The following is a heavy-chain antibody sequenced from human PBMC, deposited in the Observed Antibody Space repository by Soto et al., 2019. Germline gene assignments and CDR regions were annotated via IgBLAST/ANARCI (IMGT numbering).Heavy chain of an antibody. Sequence: QVQLVQSGAEVKKPGASVKVSCKASGYTFTSYDSNWVRQATGQGLEWMGWMNPNSGNTGYAQQFQGRAPMTRNTSISTAYMERSSLRSEYTAVYYCAGYSYGLGVWGQGTTVTVSS. D-gene: IGHD4-4*01. CDR1: GYTFTSYD. CDR2: MNPNSGNT. J-gene: IGHJ6*02. V-gene: IGHV1-8*01. CDR3: AGYSYGLGV.